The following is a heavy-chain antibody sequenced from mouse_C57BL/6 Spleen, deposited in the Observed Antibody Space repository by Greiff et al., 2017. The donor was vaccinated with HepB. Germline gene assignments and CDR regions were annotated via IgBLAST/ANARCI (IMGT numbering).Heavy chain of an antibody. CDR1: GFSLTSYG. Sequence: VKLVESGPGLVQPSQSLSITCTVSGFSLTSYGVHWVRQSPGKGLEWLGVIWSGGSTDYNAAFISRLSISKDNSKSQVFFKMNSLQADDTAIYYCARTGKIHYYAMDYWGQGTSVTVSS. CDR3: ARTGKIHYYAMDY. V-gene: IGHV2-2*01. CDR2: IWSGGST. D-gene: IGHD4-1*01. J-gene: IGHJ4*01.